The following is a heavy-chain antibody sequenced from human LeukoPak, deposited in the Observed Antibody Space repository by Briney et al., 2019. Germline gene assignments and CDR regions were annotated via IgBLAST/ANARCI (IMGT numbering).Heavy chain of an antibody. CDR3: ATQPGIAAAGLFY. CDR2: IHDGGAT. J-gene: IGHJ4*02. CDR1: GGSISNGGYY. Sequence: SQTLSLTCTVSGGSISNGGYYWTWICQHPGKGLEWIGYIHDGGATYYDPSLKSRVTISLDTSKNQFSLNLTSVTAADTALYYCATQPGIAAAGLFYWGQGTLVTVSS. V-gene: IGHV4-31*03. D-gene: IGHD6-13*01.